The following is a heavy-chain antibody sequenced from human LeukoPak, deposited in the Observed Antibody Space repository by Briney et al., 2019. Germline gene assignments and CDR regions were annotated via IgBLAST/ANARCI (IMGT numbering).Heavy chain of an antibody. CDR3: ARSAGSTWGTDS. V-gene: IGHV4-30-2*02. J-gene: IGHJ4*02. CDR1: GGSISSGGYS. CDR2: IYHSGST. D-gene: IGHD6-13*01. Sequence: SQTLSLTCAVSGGSISSGGYSWSWIRQPPGKGLEWIGYIYHSGSTYYNPPLKSRVTISLDTSKNQFSLRLNSVTAADTAVYYCARSAGSTWGTDSWGQGTLVTVSS.